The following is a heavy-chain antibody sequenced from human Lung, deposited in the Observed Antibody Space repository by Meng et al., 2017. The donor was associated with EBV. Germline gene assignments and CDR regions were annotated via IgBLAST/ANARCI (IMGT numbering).Heavy chain of an antibody. J-gene: IGHJ4*02. Sequence: QDQLVQLGGEGKKPGASVKVSCKASGYTFTNYGITWVRQAPGQGLEWMGWISAYNGDTNYAQTLQGRVTMTTDTSTSTAYMELRSLRSDDTAVYYCARVEVGITSGDYWGQGTLVTVSS. CDR1: GYTFTNYG. D-gene: IGHD1-26*01. V-gene: IGHV1-18*01. CDR2: ISAYNGDT. CDR3: ARVEVGITSGDY.